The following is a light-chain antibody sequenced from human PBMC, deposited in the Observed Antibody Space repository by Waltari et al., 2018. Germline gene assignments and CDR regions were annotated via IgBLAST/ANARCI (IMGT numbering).Light chain of an antibody. CDR2: VNSDGSH. V-gene: IGLV4-69*01. J-gene: IGLJ3*02. CDR3: QTGGHGTWV. CDR1: SGHSTNI. Sequence: QLVLTQSPSASASLGASVKLTCTLDSGHSTNIIAWHQQQPQKGPRYLMRVNSDGSHIKGDDIPDRFSGSSSSSGAERYLTISSVQSGDEGDYYCQTGGHGTWVFGGGTKLTVL.